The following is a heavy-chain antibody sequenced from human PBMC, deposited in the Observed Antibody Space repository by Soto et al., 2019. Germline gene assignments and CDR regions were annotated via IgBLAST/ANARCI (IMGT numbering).Heavy chain of an antibody. CDR2: IWYDGNTK. V-gene: IGHV3-33*01. CDR3: VRDWNTGGSND. CDR1: GFIFRNFG. Sequence: QVQLVESGGGVVQPGKSLRLSCAASGFIFRNFGMHWVRQAPGKGLEWVAVIWYDGNTKYYAESVKGLFTISRDNIKNTLDLQMDSLRVEDTAVYYCVRDWNTGGSNDWGQGTLVTVSS. D-gene: IGHD1-1*01. J-gene: IGHJ4*02.